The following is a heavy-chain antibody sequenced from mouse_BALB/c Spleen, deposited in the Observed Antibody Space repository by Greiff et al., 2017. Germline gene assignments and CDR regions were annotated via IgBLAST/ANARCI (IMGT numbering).Heavy chain of an antibody. D-gene: IGHD2-1*01. CDR2: INSNGGST. J-gene: IGHJ4*01. CDR3: ARDKGNYDGYAMDY. V-gene: IGHV5-6-3*01. Sequence: EVQRVESGGGLVQPGGSLKLSCAASGFTFSSYGMSWVRQTPDKRLELVATINSNGGSTYYPDSVKGRFTISRDNAKNTLYLQMSSLKSEDTAMYYCARDKGNYDGYAMDYWGQGTSVTVSS. CDR1: GFTFSSYG.